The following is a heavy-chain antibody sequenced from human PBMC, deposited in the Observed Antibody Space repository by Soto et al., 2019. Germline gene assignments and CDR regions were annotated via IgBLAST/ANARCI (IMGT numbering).Heavy chain of an antibody. CDR2: IYYSGST. V-gene: IGHV4-30-4*01. D-gene: IGHD2-2*01. CDR3: ARAPKDIVVVPAAWDNWFDP. CDR1: GGSISSGDYY. Sequence: SETLSLTCTVSGGSISSGDYYWRWIRQPPGKGLEWIGYIYYSGSTYYNPSLKSRVTISVDTSKNQFSLKLSSVTAADTAVYYCARAPKDIVVVPAAWDNWFDPWGQGTLVTVSS. J-gene: IGHJ5*02.